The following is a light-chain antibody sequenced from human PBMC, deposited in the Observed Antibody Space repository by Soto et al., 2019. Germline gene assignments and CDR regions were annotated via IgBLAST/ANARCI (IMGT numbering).Light chain of an antibody. CDR1: TGAVTSGYY. V-gene: IGLV7-43*01. CDR2: STI. Sequence: QAVVTQEPSLTVSPGGTVTLTCASSTGAVTSGYYPNWFQQKPGQAPRALIYSTIHKHSCTPARFSGSLLGGKAALTLSGVQPEDEAEYYCLLYFGGAHVVFGGGTKVTVL. CDR3: LLYFGGAHVV. J-gene: IGLJ2*01.